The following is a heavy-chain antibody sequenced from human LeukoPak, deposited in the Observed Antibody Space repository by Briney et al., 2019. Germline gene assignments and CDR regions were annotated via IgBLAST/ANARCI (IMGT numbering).Heavy chain of an antibody. D-gene: IGHD3-22*01. J-gene: IGHJ4*02. CDR1: GGTFSSYA. V-gene: IGHV1-69*05. CDR2: IIPIFGTA. CDR3: ARVPLGGYYDSSGHFDY. Sequence: SVKVSCKASGGTFSSYAISWVRQAPGQGLERMGGIIPIFGTANYAQKFQGRVTITTDESTSTAYMELSSLRSEDTAVYYCARVPLGGYYDSSGHFDYWGQGTLVTVSS.